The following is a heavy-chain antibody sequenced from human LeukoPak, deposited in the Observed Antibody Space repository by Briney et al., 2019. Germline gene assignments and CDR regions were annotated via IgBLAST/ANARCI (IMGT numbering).Heavy chain of an antibody. J-gene: IGHJ3*02. CDR2: INHSGST. D-gene: IGHD3-3*01. V-gene: IGHV4-34*01. Sequence: SETLSLTCAVYGGSFSGYYWSWIRQPPGKGLEWIGEINHSGSTNYNPSLKSRVTISVDTSKNQFSLKLSSVTAADTAVYYCARPITGRDAFDIWGQGTMVTVSS. CDR3: ARPITGRDAFDI. CDR1: GGSFSGYY.